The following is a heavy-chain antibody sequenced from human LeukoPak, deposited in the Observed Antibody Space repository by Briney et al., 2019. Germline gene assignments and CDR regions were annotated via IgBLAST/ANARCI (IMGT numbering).Heavy chain of an antibody. CDR3: AKGNLWFGESFDY. D-gene: IGHD3-10*01. J-gene: IGHJ4*02. V-gene: IGHV3-9*01. CDR1: GFTFSSYW. Sequence: PGGSLRLSCAASGFTFSSYWMSWVRQAPGKGLEWVSGISWNSGSIGYADSVKGRFTISRDNAKNSLYLQMNSLRAEDTALYYCAKGNLWFGESFDYWGQGTLVTVSS. CDR2: ISWNSGSI.